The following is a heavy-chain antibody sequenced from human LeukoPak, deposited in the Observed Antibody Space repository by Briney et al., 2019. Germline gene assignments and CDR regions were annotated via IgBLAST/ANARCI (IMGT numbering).Heavy chain of an antibody. CDR1: GYTFTGYY. CDR3: ARDPTSYYDYVWGSYPFFDY. J-gene: IGHJ4*02. D-gene: IGHD3-16*02. V-gene: IGHV1-2*06. Sequence: AASVKVSCKASGYTFTGYYMHWVRQAPGQGLEWMGRINPNSGGTNYAQKLQGRVTMTTDTSTSTAYMELRSLRSDDTAVYYCARDPTSYYDYVWGSYPFFDYWGQGTLVTVSS. CDR2: INPNSGGT.